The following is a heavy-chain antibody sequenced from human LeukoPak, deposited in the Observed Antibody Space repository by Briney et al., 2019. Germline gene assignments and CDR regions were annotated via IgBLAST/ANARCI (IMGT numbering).Heavy chain of an antibody. V-gene: IGHV1-2*02. D-gene: IGHD6-19*01. CDR3: ARERRAVAGPDFDY. J-gene: IGHJ4*02. CDR1: GYTFTDYY. Sequence: ASVKVSCKASGYTFTDYYMHWVRQAPGQRLEWMGWINPNSGGTNYAQKFQGRVTMTRDTSISTAYMELSRLRSDDTAVYYCARERRAVAGPDFDYWGQGTLVTVSS. CDR2: INPNSGGT.